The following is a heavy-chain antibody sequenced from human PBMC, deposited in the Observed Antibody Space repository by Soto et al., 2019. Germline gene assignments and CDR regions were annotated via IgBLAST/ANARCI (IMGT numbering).Heavy chain of an antibody. D-gene: IGHD3-22*01. CDR3: AGAGYYYDSSGARDS. CDR1: GFTFSSYG. CDR2: IGYDGSNK. J-gene: IGHJ4*02. V-gene: IGHV3-33*01. Sequence: QVQLVESGGGVVQPGRSLRLSCAASGFTFSSYGMNRVRQAPGKGREWVSVIGYDGSNKDYADSVKGRFTISRDKSTNTLSLQMNSLRAEDTAVSYCAGAGYYYDSSGARDSWGQGTLVAVAS.